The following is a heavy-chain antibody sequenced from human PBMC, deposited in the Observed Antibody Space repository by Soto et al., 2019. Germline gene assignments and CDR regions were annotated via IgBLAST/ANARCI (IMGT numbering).Heavy chain of an antibody. CDR1: GFTFSSYA. CDR3: VKDGPLEWFGEFDAFDI. J-gene: IGHJ3*02. CDR2: ISSNGGST. V-gene: IGHV3-64D*08. Sequence: GGSLRLSCSASGFTFSSYAMHWVRQAPGKGLEYVSAISSNGGSTYYADSVKGRFTISRDNSKNTLYLQMSSLRAEDTAVYYCVKDGPLEWFGEFDAFDIWGQGTMVTVSS. D-gene: IGHD3-10*01.